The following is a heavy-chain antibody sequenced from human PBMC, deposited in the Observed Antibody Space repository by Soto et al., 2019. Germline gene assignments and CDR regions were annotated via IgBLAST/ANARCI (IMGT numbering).Heavy chain of an antibody. J-gene: IGHJ3*01. CDR1: GFTFSTYA. CDR2: ISYDETNK. D-gene: IGHD3-10*01. Sequence: QVQLVESGGGVGQPGRSLRLSCAASGFTFSTYAMHWVRRAPGKGLEWMAVISYDETNKYYADSVKGRFTISRDNSKNTLSLQFNSLRAEDTALYYCARDGGSYWGHGTMVIVSS. V-gene: IGHV3-30-3*01. CDR3: ARDGGSY.